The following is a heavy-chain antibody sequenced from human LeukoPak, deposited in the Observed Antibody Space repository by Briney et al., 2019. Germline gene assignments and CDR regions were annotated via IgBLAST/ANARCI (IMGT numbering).Heavy chain of an antibody. CDR1: GFTFSSYG. CDR3: AKDDATGIPRVFDY. Sequence: GGSLRLSCAASGFTFSSYGMHWVRQAPGKGLEWGAFIRYDGSNKYYADFVKGRFTISRDNSKNTLYLQMNSLRAEDTAVYYCAKDDATGIPRVFDYWGQGTLVTVSS. J-gene: IGHJ4*02. V-gene: IGHV3-30*02. CDR2: IRYDGSNK. D-gene: IGHD2-15*01.